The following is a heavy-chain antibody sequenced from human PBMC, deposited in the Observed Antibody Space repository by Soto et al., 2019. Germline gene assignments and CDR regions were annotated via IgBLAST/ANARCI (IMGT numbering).Heavy chain of an antibody. CDR2: IVVGSGNT. CDR3: ASGHITMVRGVIHYYYYGMDV. J-gene: IGHJ6*02. D-gene: IGHD3-10*01. Sequence: SVKVSCKASGFTFTSSAVQWVRQARGQRLEWIGWIVVGSGNTNYAQKFQERVTITRDMSTSTAYMELSSLRSEDTAVYYCASGHITMVRGVIHYYYYGMDVWGQGTTVTVFS. V-gene: IGHV1-58*01. CDR1: GFTFTSSA.